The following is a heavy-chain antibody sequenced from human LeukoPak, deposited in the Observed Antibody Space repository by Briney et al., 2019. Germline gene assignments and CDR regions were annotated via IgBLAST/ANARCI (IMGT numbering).Heavy chain of an antibody. V-gene: IGHV4-34*01. J-gene: IGHJ6*03. D-gene: IGHD1-7*01. CDR1: GGSFSNYY. CDR3: ARRWNYGRNYYIDV. Sequence: SETLSLTCAVYGGSFSNYYWSWIRQPPGEGLEWIGEINDSGRINYNPSLMSRVTVSVDTSKNQFSLRLTSVTATDTAVYYCARRWNYGRNYYIDVWDNGATVSVSS. CDR2: INDSGRI.